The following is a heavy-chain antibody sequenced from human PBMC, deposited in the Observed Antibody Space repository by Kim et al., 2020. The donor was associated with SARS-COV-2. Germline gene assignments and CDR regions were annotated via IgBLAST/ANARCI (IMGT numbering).Heavy chain of an antibody. CDR1: GFTFSNAW. Sequence: GGSLRLSCAASGFTFSNAWMSWVRQAPGKGLEWVGRIKSKTDGGTTDYAAPVKGRFTISRDDSKNTLYLQMNSLKTEDTAVYYCTTEIGGVIGHDAFDIWGQGTMVTVSS. J-gene: IGHJ3*02. D-gene: IGHD3-16*02. CDR3: TTEIGGVIGHDAFDI. V-gene: IGHV3-15*01. CDR2: IKSKTDGGTT.